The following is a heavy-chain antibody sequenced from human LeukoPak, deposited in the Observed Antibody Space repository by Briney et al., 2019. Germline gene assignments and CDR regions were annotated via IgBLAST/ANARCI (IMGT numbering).Heavy chain of an antibody. Sequence: GGSLRLSCAASGFTFDDYGMSWVRQAPGKGLEWVSGINWNGGSTGYADSVKGRFTISRDNAKNSLYLQMNSLRAEDTALYYCARTESDFWSGYHDNYYYYMDVWGKGTTVTVSS. CDR2: INWNGGST. J-gene: IGHJ6*03. CDR1: GFTFDDYG. D-gene: IGHD3-3*01. CDR3: ARTESDFWSGYHDNYYYYMDV. V-gene: IGHV3-20*04.